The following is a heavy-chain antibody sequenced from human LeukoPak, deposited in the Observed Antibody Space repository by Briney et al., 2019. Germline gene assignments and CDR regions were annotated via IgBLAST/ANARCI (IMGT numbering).Heavy chain of an antibody. CDR1: GFTFSSYE. CDR3: ERGRENGMDV. V-gene: IGHV3-48*03. D-gene: IGHD1-26*01. Sequence: GGSLRLSCAASGFTFSSYEMNWVRQAPGKGLEWVSYISSSGSTIYYADSVKGRFTISRDNAKNSLYLQMNSLRAEDTAVYYCERGRENGMDVWGKGTTATVSS. CDR2: ISSSGSTI. J-gene: IGHJ6*04.